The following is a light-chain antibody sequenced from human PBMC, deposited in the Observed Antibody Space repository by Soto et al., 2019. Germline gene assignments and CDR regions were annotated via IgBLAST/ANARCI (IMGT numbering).Light chain of an antibody. J-gene: IGKJ5*01. CDR1: QGISSY. CDR2: AAS. V-gene: IGKV1-9*01. Sequence: IQLTQSPSSLSASVGDRVTITCRASQGISSYLAWYQQKPGKAPKLLIYAASTLQSGVPSRFSGSGSGTDFTLTFSSLQPEDFATYYCQQLNSYQITFGQGTRLEIK. CDR3: QQLNSYQIT.